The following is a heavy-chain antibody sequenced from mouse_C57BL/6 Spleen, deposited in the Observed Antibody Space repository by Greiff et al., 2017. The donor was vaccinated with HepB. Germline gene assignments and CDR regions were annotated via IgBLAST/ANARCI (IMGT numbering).Heavy chain of an antibody. CDR2: IRSKSNNYAT. D-gene: IGHD2-3*01. V-gene: IGHV10-1*01. CDR1: GFSFNTYA. CDR3: VRQGRYDGYYGAMDY. J-gene: IGHJ4*01. Sequence: EVQLQESGGGLVQPKGSLKLSCAASGFSFNTYAMNWVRQAPGKGLEWVARIRSKSNNYATYYADSVKDRFTISRDDSESMLYLQMNNLKTEDTAMYYCVRQGRYDGYYGAMDYWGQGTSVTVSS.